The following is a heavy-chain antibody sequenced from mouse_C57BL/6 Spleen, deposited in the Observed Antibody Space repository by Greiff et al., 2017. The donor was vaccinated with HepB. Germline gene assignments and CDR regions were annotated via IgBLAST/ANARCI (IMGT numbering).Heavy chain of an antibody. V-gene: IGHV1-64*01. CDR3: ASPVYYGSSGYFDV. J-gene: IGHJ1*03. CDR1: GYTFTSYW. D-gene: IGHD1-1*01. CDR2: IHPNSGST. Sequence: QVQLQQPGAELVKPGASVKLSCKASGYTFTSYWMHWVKQRPGQGLEWIGMIHPNSGSTNYNEKFKSKATLTVDKSSSTAYMQLSSLTSEDSAVYYCASPVYYGSSGYFDVWGTGTTVTVSS.